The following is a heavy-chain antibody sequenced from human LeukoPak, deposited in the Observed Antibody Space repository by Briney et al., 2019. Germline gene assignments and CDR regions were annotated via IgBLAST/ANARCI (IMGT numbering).Heavy chain of an antibody. CDR1: GGSISSGSYY. D-gene: IGHD2/OR15-2a*01. CDR3: ATHNPHYVHWFDP. V-gene: IGHV4-61*02. Sequence: SETLSLTCTVSGGSISSGSYYWSWIRQPAGKGLEWIGRIYTSGSTNYNPSLKSRVTISVDTSKNQFSLKLSPVTAADTAVYYCATHNPHYVHWFDPWGQGTLVTVSS. CDR2: IYTSGST. J-gene: IGHJ5*02.